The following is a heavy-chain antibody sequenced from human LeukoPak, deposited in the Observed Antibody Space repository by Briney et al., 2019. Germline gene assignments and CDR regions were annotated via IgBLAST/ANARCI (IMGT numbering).Heavy chain of an antibody. CDR1: GFTFSSYW. Sequence: PGGSLRLSCAASGFTFSSYWMHWVRQAPGKGLVWVSRINSDGTSTSYADSVKGRFTISRDNAKNTLYLQMNSLRAEDTAVYFCARGGDKNCYYYGMDVWGQGTTVTVSS. J-gene: IGHJ6*02. CDR3: ARGGDKNCYYYGMDV. D-gene: IGHD2/OR15-2a*01. V-gene: IGHV3-74*01. CDR2: INSDGTST.